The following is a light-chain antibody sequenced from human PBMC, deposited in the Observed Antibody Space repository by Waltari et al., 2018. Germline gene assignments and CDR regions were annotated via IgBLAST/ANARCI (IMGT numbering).Light chain of an antibody. CDR2: SDT. Sequence: YDLTQPPSVSVSPGQTARISCGGDNLGNNYVQWYRQRPAQAPVLVIFSDTDRPSGIPERVSGSKSGDTATLTISGVEAGDEADYFCQVWDNTRDHPMLFGGGTRLTVL. CDR1: NLGNNY. CDR3: QVWDNTRDHPML. V-gene: IGLV3-21*01. J-gene: IGLJ2*01.